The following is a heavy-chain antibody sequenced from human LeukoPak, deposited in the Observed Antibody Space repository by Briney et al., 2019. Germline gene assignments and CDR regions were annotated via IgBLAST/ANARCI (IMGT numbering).Heavy chain of an antibody. CDR3: AKWGDYDVLTGYYVSDY. CDR2: ITSSGGNT. V-gene: IGHV3-23*01. J-gene: IGHJ4*02. D-gene: IGHD3-9*01. Sequence: GASLRLSCAASGFTFSNYAMSWVRQAPGKGLEWVSAITSSGGNTYYADSVKGRFTISRDNSKNTLYLQMNSLRAEDTAVYYCAKWGDYDVLTGYYVSDYWGQGTLVTVSS. CDR1: GFTFSNYA.